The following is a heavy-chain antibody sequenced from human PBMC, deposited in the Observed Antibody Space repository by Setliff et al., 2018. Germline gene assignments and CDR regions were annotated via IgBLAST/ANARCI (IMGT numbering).Heavy chain of an antibody. Sequence: PGGSLRLSCAASGFTFSNYWMHWVRQAPGKGLVWVSRINSDGSSTSYADSVKGRFTISRDNAKNALYLQMSSLRAEDTAMYYCARGHTIGALLRHFDCWGQGTLVTVSS. CDR2: INSDGSST. V-gene: IGHV3-74*01. CDR1: GFTFSNYW. D-gene: IGHD1-1*01. J-gene: IGHJ4*02. CDR3: ARGHTIGALLRHFDC.